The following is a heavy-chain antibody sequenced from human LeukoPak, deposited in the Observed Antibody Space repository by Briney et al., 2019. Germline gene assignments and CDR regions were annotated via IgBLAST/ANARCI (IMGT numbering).Heavy chain of an antibody. Sequence: SVKVSCKASGGTFSSYAISWVRQAPGQGLEWMGGIIPIFGTANYAQKFQGRVTITADESTSTAYMELSSLRSEDTAVYYCARGRNRRNYYDSSGYYSGAFDIWGQGTMVTVSS. V-gene: IGHV1-69*13. D-gene: IGHD3-22*01. CDR1: GGTFSSYA. CDR2: IIPIFGTA. J-gene: IGHJ3*02. CDR3: ARGRNRRNYYDSSGYYSGAFDI.